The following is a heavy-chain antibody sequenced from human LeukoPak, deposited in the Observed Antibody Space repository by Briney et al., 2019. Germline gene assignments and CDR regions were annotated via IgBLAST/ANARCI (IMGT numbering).Heavy chain of an antibody. CDR1: GFSFSNYG. Sequence: GGSLRLSCAASGFSFSNYGMHWFRQAPGKGLEWVAFIRFDGNNNYYGDSVKGRFTISRDNSKNTLYMQMNSLRAEDTAMYYCAKDRCSGGRCYSSPYDAFDVWGQGAMVTVSS. CDR3: AKDRCSGGRCYSSPYDAFDV. V-gene: IGHV3-30*02. CDR2: IRFDGNNN. D-gene: IGHD2-15*01. J-gene: IGHJ3*01.